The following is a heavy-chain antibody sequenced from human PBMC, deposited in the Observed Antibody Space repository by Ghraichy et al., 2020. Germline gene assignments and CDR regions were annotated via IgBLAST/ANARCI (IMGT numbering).Heavy chain of an antibody. CDR2: IYPGDSDT. V-gene: IGHV5-51*01. CDR1: GYSFTSYW. Sequence: GESLNISCKGSGYSFTSYWIGWVRQMPGKGLEWMGIIYPGDSDTRYSPSFQGQVTISADKSISTAYLQWSSLKASDTAMYYCARQTYDFWSGYGLRAEYFQHWGQGTLVTVSS. D-gene: IGHD3-3*01. CDR3: ARQTYDFWSGYGLRAEYFQH. J-gene: IGHJ1*01.